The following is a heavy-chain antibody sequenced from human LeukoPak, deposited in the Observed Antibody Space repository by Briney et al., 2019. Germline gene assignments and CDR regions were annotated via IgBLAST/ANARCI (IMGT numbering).Heavy chain of an antibody. CDR2: IRQDGSER. Sequence: GGSLRLSCAASAISFSTHWMSWVRQAPGKGLEWVANIRQDGSERYYVDSVKGRFTISTDNAKNSLYLQMNSLRAEDTAVSYCETGKQLLDYWGQGTLVTVSS. V-gene: IGHV3-7*01. D-gene: IGHD2-15*01. J-gene: IGHJ4*02. CDR1: AISFSTHW. CDR3: ETGKQLLDY.